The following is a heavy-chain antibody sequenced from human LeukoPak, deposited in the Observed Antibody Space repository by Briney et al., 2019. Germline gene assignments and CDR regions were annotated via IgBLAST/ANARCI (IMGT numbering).Heavy chain of an antibody. D-gene: IGHD2-8*01. J-gene: IGHJ4*02. CDR3: SRENGAFSPFGY. V-gene: IGHV4-4*02. CDR1: GGSISNTNW. Sequence: PSETLSLTCGVSGGSISNTNWRSWVRQPPGQGLEWIGEISLTGLTHYNPPLESRVTVSLDKSKNQLSLNLTSVTAADTAVYYCSRENGAFSPFGYWGQGTLVTVLS. CDR2: ISLTGLT.